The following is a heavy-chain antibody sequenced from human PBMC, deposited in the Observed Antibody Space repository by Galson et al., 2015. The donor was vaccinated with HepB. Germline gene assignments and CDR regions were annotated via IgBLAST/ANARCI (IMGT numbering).Heavy chain of an antibody. CDR2: LNHGGSA. Sequence: ETLSLTCNVSGGSFSGYHYIWIRQAAGKGLEWIGELNHGGSAYYNPSLKTRITMSLDISKSQFSLTLFSVRVADTAVYFCARGNHTMIRGGVPVKVSYKYHLDVWGRGTTVTVS. CDR3: ARGNHTMIRGGVPVKVSYKYHLDV. D-gene: IGHD3-10*01. J-gene: IGHJ6*02. CDR1: GGSFSGYH. V-gene: IGHV4-34*01.